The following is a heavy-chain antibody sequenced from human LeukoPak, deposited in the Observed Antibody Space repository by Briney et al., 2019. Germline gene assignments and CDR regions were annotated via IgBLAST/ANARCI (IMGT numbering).Heavy chain of an antibody. CDR1: GFTFSSYA. CDR3: ARDRLSSSAGAFDI. D-gene: IGHD6-6*01. Sequence: GGSLRLSWAPSGFTFSSYATSWVRQDPGKGRGWVSVIYSGGSTYSAECVKGRFTISRDNSTNTLYLQMNSLRAEDTAVYYCARDRLSSSAGAFDIWGQGTMVTVSS. CDR2: IYSGGST. V-gene: IGHV3-53*01. J-gene: IGHJ3*02.